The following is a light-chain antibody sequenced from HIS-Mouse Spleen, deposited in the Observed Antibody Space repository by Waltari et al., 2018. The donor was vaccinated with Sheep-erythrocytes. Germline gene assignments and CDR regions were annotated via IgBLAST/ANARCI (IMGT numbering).Light chain of an antibody. J-gene: IGLJ1*01. Sequence: QSALTQPRSVSGSPGQSVTISCTGTSSDVRGYNHVSWYQQHPGKAPKLMIYDVSKRPSGVPDRFSGSKSGNTASLTISGLQAEDEADYYCCSYAGSYNHVFATGTKVTVL. CDR2: DVS. V-gene: IGLV2-11*01. CDR3: CSYAGSYNHV. CDR1: SSDVRGYNH.